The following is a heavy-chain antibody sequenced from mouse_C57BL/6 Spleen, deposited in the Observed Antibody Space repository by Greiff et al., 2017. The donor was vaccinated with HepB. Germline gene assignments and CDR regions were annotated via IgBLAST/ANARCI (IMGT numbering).Heavy chain of an antibody. J-gene: IGHJ2*01. V-gene: IGHV1-82*01. CDR1: GYAFSSSW. CDR2: IYPGDGDT. CDR3: ARCEYDYPFDY. Sequence: VQLQQSGPELVKPGASVKISCKASGYAFSSSWMNWVKQRPGKGLEWIGRIYPGDGDTNYNGKFKGKATLTADKSSSTAYMQLSSLTSEDSAVYFCARCEYDYPFDYWGQGTTLTVSS. D-gene: IGHD2-4*01.